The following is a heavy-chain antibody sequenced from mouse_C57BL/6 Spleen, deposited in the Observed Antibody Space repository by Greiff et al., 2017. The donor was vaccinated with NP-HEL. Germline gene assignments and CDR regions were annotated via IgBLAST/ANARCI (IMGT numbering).Heavy chain of an antibody. CDR2: IYPGDGDT. J-gene: IGHJ4*01. CDR3: ARPSTVVATDYAMDY. CDR1: GYAFSSSW. D-gene: IGHD1-1*01. V-gene: IGHV1-82*01. Sequence: QVQLKQSGPELVKPGASVKISCKASGYAFSSSWMNWVKQRPGKGLEWIGRIYPGDGDTNYNGKLKGKATLTADKSSSTAYMQLSSLTSEDSAVYFCARPSTVVATDYAMDYWGQGTSVTVSS.